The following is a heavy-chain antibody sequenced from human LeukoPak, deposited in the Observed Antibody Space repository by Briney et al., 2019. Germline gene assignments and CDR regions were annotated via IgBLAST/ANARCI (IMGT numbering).Heavy chain of an antibody. CDR2: MGYSGST. J-gene: IGHJ4*02. D-gene: IGHD3-10*01. CDR3: ARHGSYGSGSYHYLDY. V-gene: IGHV4-39*01. Sequence: GSLRLSCAASGFTVSSNYMSWVRQAPGKGLEWIGSMGYSGSTYCNPSLKSRVTVSVDTSRNQFALKLSSVTAADTAVYYCARHGSYGSGSYHYLDYWGQGTQVTVSS. CDR1: GFTVSSNY.